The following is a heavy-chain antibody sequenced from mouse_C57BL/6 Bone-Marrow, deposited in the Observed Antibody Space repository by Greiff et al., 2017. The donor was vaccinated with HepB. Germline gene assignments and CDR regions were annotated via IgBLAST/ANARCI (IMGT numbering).Heavy chain of an antibody. CDR1: GYTFTDYE. J-gene: IGHJ2*01. Sequence: VQLQQSGAELVRPGASVTLSCKASGYTFTDYEMHWVKQTPVHGLEWIGAIDPETGGTAYNQKFKGKAILTADKSSSTAYMELSSLTSEDSAVYYCTRPLSTMVTTREYWGQGTTLTVSS. CDR3: TRPLSTMVTTREY. CDR2: IDPETGGT. V-gene: IGHV1-15*01. D-gene: IGHD2-2*01.